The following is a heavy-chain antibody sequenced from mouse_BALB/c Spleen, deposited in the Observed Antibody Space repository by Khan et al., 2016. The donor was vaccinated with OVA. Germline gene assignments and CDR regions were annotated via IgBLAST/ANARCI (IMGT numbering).Heavy chain of an antibody. CDR2: IYPGIGNT. CDR3: ARSGTGSFLY. D-gene: IGHD4-1*01. V-gene: IGHV1-77*01. Sequence: QVQLQQSGAELARPGASVKLSCKASGYTFTDYYINWVRQRTGQGLEWIGEIYPGIGNTYYNEKFQGKATMTADKSSSTAYLQLSSLTSEDSAVCSCARSGTGSFLYWGQGTLVTVSA. CDR1: GYTFTDYY. J-gene: IGHJ3*01.